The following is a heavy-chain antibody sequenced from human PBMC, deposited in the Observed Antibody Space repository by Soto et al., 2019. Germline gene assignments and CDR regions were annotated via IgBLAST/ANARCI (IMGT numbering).Heavy chain of an antibody. D-gene: IGHD2-8*02. CDR1: GDSISSYY. V-gene: IGHV4-59*12. J-gene: IGHJ4*02. CDR3: ARDKITGLFDY. CDR2: LYYGRSA. Sequence: PSVTLSLTCAVSGDSISSYYCMCIRQPPGKGLESIGYLYYGRSANYNPSLKSRVTISVDTSKNQCSLKLTSVTAADTAVYYCARDKITGLFDYLGQGTLVTVSS.